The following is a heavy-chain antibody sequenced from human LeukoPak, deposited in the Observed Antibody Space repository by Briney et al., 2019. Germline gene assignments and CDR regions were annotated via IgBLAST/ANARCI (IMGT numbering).Heavy chain of an antibody. D-gene: IGHD6-19*01. CDR1: GFTFSSYS. V-gene: IGHV3-21*01. J-gene: IGHJ6*02. Sequence: GRSLRLSCAASGFTFSSYSMSWVRQAPGKGLEWVSSISSSSSYIYYADSVKCRLTISRDNAKNSLYLQMNSLRAEDTAMYYCARDTYSSGGINYYYYGMDVWGQGTTVTVSS. CDR2: ISSSSSYI. CDR3: ARDTYSSGGINYYYYGMDV.